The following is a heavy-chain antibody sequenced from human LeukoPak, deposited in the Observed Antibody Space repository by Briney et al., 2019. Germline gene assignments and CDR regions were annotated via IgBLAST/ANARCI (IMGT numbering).Heavy chain of an antibody. V-gene: IGHV3-33*01. J-gene: IGHJ3*02. Sequence: GRSLRLACAASGFTFSSNGMHWVRQAPGKGLGWVAVIWYDRSNKYYADSVKGRFTISRDNSKNTLYLQMNSLRAEDTAVYYCAREGFDAFDIWGQGTMVTVSS. CDR3: AREGFDAFDI. CDR2: IWYDRSNK. CDR1: GFTFSSNG.